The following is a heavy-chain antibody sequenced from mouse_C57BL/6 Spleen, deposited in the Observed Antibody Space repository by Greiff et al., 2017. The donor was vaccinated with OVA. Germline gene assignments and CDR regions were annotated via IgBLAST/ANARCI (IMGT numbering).Heavy chain of an antibody. V-gene: IGHV1-54*01. D-gene: IGHD1-1*02. CDR3: ARWWDYFDY. CDR2: INPGSGGT. J-gene: IGHJ2*01. Sequence: VQLQESGAELVRPGTSVKVSCKASGYAFTNYLIEWVKQRPGQGLEWIGVINPGSGGTNYNEKFKGKATLTADKSSSTAYMQRSSLTSEDSAVYFCARWWDYFDYWGQGTTLTVSS. CDR1: GYAFTNYL.